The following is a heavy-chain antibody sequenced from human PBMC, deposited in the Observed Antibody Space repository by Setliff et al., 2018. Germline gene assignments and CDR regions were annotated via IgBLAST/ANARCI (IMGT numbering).Heavy chain of an antibody. J-gene: IGHJ3*02. CDR3: ARHENDYGDYDDAFDI. CDR2: IYYSGRT. Sequence: KPSETLSLTCTVSGGSISTYYWSWIRQPPGKGLEWIGYIYYSGRTNYNPSLRSRVTILVDTSKNQFPLKVSSVTAADTAVYYCARHENDYGDYDDAFDIWGQGTMVTVSS. CDR1: GGSISTYY. D-gene: IGHD4-17*01. V-gene: IGHV4-59*08.